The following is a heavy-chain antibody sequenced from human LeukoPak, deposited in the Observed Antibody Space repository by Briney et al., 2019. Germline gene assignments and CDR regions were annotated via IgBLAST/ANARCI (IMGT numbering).Heavy chain of an antibody. CDR3: AAYPPGDYADY. D-gene: IGHD2-8*02. Sequence: GGSLRLSRADSGFTFSSYSMNWVRQAPGKGLEWVSSVSSSRSYIYYADSVKGRFTISRDNAKNSLYLQMNSLRAEDTAVYYCAAYPPGDYADYWGQGTLVTVSS. CDR2: VSSSRSYI. CDR1: GFTFSSYS. J-gene: IGHJ4*02. V-gene: IGHV3-21*01.